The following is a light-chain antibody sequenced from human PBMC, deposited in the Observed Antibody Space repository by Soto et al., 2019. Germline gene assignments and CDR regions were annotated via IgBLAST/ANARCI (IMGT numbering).Light chain of an antibody. CDR1: QSVSSSY. J-gene: IGKJ5*01. Sequence: EIVLTQSPGTLSLSPGERATLSCRASQSVSSSYLAWYQQKSGQAPRLLIYGASIRATGIPDRFSGSGSGTDFTLTIRRLEPEDFAVYSCQQYGSSQITFGQGTRLEIK. CDR3: QQYGSSQIT. V-gene: IGKV3-20*01. CDR2: GAS.